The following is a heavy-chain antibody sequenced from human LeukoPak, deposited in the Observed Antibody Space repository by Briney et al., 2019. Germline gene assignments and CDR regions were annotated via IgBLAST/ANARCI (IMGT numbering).Heavy chain of an antibody. CDR1: GGTFSSYA. V-gene: IGHV1-18*01. D-gene: IGHD2-2*01. CDR2: ISAYNGNT. CDR3: ARRTSTNWFDP. Sequence: ASVKVSCKASGGTFSSYAINWVRQAPGQGLEWMGWISAYNGNTNYAQKLQGRVTMTTDTSTSTAYMELRSLRSDDTAVYYCARRTSTNWFDPWGQGTLVTVSS. J-gene: IGHJ5*02.